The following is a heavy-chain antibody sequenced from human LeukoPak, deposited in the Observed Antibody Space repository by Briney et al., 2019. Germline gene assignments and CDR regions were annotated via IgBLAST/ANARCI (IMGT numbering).Heavy chain of an antibody. Sequence: GGSLRLSCAASAFTFSSYWMSWVRQAPGKGLEWVANIKQDGSEKYYVDSVKGRFTISRDNAKNSLYLQMNSLRAEDTAVYYCARDPRVFDPWGQGTLVTVSS. CDR3: ARDPRVFDP. V-gene: IGHV3-7*01. CDR1: AFTFSSYW. J-gene: IGHJ5*02. CDR2: IKQDGSEK.